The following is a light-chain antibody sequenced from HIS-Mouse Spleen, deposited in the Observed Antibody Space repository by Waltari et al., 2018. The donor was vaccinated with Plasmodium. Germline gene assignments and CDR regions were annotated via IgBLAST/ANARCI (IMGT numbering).Light chain of an antibody. CDR1: SSDVGRYNL. CDR3: CSYAGSSTFV. J-gene: IGLJ3*02. Sequence: QSALTQPASVSGSPGQSITISCTGTSSDVGRYNLVSWYQQHPGKAPKLMMYEGSKRPSGVSKRFSGSKSGNTASLTISGLQAEDEADYYCCSYAGSSTFVFGGGTKLTVL. V-gene: IGLV2-23*03. CDR2: EGS.